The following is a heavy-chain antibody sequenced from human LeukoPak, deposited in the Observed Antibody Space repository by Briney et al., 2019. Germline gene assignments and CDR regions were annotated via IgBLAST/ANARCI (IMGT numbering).Heavy chain of an antibody. J-gene: IGHJ5*02. D-gene: IGHD1-7*01. CDR1: GFTFSDYY. CDR2: ISSSGSTI. V-gene: IGHV3-11*01. Sequence: GGSLRLSCAASGFTFSDYYMSWIRQAPGKGLGWGSYISSSGSTIYYADSGKGRFTISRDNAKNPLYLQMNSLRAEDTAVYYCARAGTHPSDWFDPWGQGTLVTVSS. CDR3: ARAGTHPSDWFDP.